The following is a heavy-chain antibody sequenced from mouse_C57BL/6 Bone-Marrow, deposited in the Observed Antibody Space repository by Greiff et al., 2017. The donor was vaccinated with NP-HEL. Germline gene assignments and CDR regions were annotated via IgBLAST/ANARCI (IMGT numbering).Heavy chain of an antibody. D-gene: IGHD2-10*01. Sequence: QVQLQQPGAELVKPGASVKLSCKASGYTFTSYWMQWVKQRPGQGLEWIGEIDPSDSYTNYNQKFKGQATLTVDTSSSTAYMQLSRLTSADSAVYYCASLLWGYWGQGTTLTVSS. CDR2: IDPSDSYT. CDR1: GYTFTSYW. CDR3: ASLLWGY. V-gene: IGHV1-50*01. J-gene: IGHJ2*01.